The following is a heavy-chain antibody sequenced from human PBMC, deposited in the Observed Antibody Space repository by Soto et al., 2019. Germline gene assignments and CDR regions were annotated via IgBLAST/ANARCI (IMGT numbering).Heavy chain of an antibody. D-gene: IGHD1-1*01. J-gene: IGHJ4*02. CDR1: GYTFTSYG. CDR3: ARGRYGDY. V-gene: IGHV1-18*01. Sequence: QVHLVQSGAEVKKPGASVKVSCKASGYTFTSYGITWVRQAPGQGLEWMGWISAHNGNTDYAQKLQGRVIGTRDTSTSTAYMVLRSLISDDTAVYYCARGRYGDYWGQGALVTVSS. CDR2: ISAHNGNT.